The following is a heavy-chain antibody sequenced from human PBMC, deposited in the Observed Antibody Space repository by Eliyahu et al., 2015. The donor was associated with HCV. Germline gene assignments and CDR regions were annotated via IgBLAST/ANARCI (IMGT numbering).Heavy chain of an antibody. CDR3: ARTVGVGTAMVTREGIFDY. D-gene: IGHD5-18*01. CDR1: GFSLSTSGMC. CDR2: IDWDDDK. V-gene: IGHV2-70*01. Sequence: QVTLRESGPALVKPTQTLTLTSTFSGFSLSTSGMCVSWIRQPPGKALXWLXLIDWDDDKYYSTSLKTRLTISKDTSKNQVVLTMTNMDPVDTATYYCARTVGVGTAMVTREGIFDYWGQGTLVTVSS. J-gene: IGHJ4*02.